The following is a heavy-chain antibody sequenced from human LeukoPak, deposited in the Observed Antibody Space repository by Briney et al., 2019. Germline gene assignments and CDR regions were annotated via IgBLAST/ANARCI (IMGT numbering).Heavy chain of an antibody. CDR2: ITGSGVGT. Sequence: HSGGSLRLSCAASGFTFSSYPMSWVRQAPGKGLEWVSSITGSGVGTYYADSVKGRFTISRDNSKNTLYLQMNSLRAGDTAVYYCAKDHDYGGVFDYWGQGTLVTVSS. V-gene: IGHV3-23*01. J-gene: IGHJ4*02. D-gene: IGHD4-23*01. CDR3: AKDHDYGGVFDY. CDR1: GFTFSSYP.